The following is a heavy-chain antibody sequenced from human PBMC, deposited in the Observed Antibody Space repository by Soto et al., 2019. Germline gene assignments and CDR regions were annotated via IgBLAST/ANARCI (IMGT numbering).Heavy chain of an antibody. CDR2: IWYDGSNK. V-gene: IGHV3-33*01. D-gene: IGHD3-3*01. J-gene: IGHJ6*02. Sequence: QVQLVESGGGVVQPGRSLRLSCAASGFTFSSYGTHWVRQAPGKGLEWVAVIWYDGSNKYYADSVKGRFTISRDNSKNTLYLQMNSLRAEDTAVYYGARESQSYEIYDFWSGYHLRLSSYYGRDVWGQGTTVTVSS. CDR1: GFTFSSYG. CDR3: ARESQSYEIYDFWSGYHLRLSSYYGRDV.